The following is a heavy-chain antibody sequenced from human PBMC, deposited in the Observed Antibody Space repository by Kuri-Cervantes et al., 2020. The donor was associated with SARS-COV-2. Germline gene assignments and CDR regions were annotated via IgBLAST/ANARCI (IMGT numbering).Heavy chain of an antibody. D-gene: IGHD2-21*02. CDR2: ISINGGSQ. CDR3: AKVHSGDDAYFDY. V-gene: IGHV3-23*01. Sequence: GGSLRLSCAVSGFASSNSAMSWVRQAPGKGLEWVSCISINGGSQYYADSVKGRFTISRDNSKNTLYLQMSSLRAEDTAVYSCAKVHSGDDAYFDYWGQGTLVTVSS. J-gene: IGHJ4*02. CDR1: GFASSNSA.